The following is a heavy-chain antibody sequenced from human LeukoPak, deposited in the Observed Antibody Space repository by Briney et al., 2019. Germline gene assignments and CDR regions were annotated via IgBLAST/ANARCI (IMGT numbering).Heavy chain of an antibody. V-gene: IGHV4-39*02. J-gene: IGHJ4*02. CDR3: AKIGDESGGYYRH. CDR1: GGSISPSNYY. CDR2: INYSETT. Sequence: SETLSLTCSVSGGSISPSNYYWAWIRQPPGKGLEWIARINYSETTYYNPSPKSRFTIPVHTPEHYFSLRLSSVTAADTAMYYCAKIGDESGGYYRHWAQETLVTVFS. D-gene: IGHD3-22*01.